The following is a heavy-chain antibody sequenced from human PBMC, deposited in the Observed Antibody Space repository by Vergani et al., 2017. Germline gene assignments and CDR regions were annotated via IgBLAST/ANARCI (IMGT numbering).Heavy chain of an antibody. CDR2: IIPIFGTA. CDR3: ARTLGTYWSSTSWEGYYYYCMDV. CDR1: GGTFSSYA. Sequence: QVQLVQSGAEVKKPGSSVKVSCKASGGTFSSYAISWVRQAPGQGLEWMGGIIPIFGTANYAQKFQGRVTITADESTSTAYMELSRLSSEDTAVYYCARTLGTYWSSTSWEGYYYYCMDVWGKGTTVTVSS. V-gene: IGHV1-69*01. D-gene: IGHD2-2*01. J-gene: IGHJ6*03.